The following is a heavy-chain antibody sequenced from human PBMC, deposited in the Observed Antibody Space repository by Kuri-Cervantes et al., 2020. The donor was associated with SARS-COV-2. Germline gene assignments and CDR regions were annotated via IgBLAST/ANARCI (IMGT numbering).Heavy chain of an antibody. Sequence: ASVKVSCKVSGYTLTELSMHWVRQAPGKGLEWMGGFDPEDGETIYAQKFQGRVAMTTDTSTSTAYMELRSLRSDDTAVYYCARDKDFWSGPGVNWFDPWGQGTLVTVSS. CDR1: GYTLTELS. D-gene: IGHD3-3*01. CDR2: FDPEDGET. V-gene: IGHV1-24*01. J-gene: IGHJ5*02. CDR3: ARDKDFWSGPGVNWFDP.